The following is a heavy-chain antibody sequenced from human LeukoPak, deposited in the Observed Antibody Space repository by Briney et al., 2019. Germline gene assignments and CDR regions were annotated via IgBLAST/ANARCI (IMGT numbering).Heavy chain of an antibody. CDR3: AAHTVMAYDAFDI. J-gene: IGHJ3*02. CDR1: GGPISSYY. Sequence: SETLCLTCADSGGPISSYYWSWIRQTPGEGLGWVSYIFYSGGTTYNPSPQSRVTISADTTTTKSYPILSSMTAAPTAVFYFAAHTVMAYDAFDIWGQGTMVTVSS. V-gene: IGHV4-59*03. CDR2: IFYSGGT. D-gene: IGHD4-11*01.